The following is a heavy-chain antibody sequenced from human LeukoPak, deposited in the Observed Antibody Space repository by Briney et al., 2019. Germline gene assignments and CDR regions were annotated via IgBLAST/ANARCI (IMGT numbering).Heavy chain of an antibody. D-gene: IGHD2-21*01. J-gene: IGHJ1*01. Sequence: SETLSLTCAVYGGSFSGYYWSWIRQPPGKGLEWIGEINHSGSTNYNPSLKSRVTISVDTSKNQFSLRLSSVTAADTAVYYCAREVYCGGDCHTPAEYFQHRGQGTLVTVSS. V-gene: IGHV4-34*01. CDR1: GGSFSGYY. CDR3: AREVYCGGDCHTPAEYFQH. CDR2: INHSGST.